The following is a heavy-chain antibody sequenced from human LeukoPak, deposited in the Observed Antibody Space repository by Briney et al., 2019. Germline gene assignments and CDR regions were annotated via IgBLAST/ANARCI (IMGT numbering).Heavy chain of an antibody. CDR3: ARDPVGGSTIFDY. CDR1: GDSVSSNSAA. J-gene: IGHJ4*02. CDR2: TYYRSKWYY. D-gene: IGHD1-26*01. Sequence: SQTLSLTCAISGDSVSSNSAAWNWIRQSPSRGLEWLGRTYYRSKWYYDYAVAVKSRISINPDTSKNQFSLQLSSVTPEDAAVYYCARDPVGGSTIFDYWGQGTLVTVSS. V-gene: IGHV6-1*01.